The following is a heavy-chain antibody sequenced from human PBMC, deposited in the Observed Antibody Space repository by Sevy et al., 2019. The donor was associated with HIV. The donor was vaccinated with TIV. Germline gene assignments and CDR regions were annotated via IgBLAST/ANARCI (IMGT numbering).Heavy chain of an antibody. Sequence: GGSLRLSCAASGFTVSSNYMNWVRQAPGKGLEWVSVIYNGGSTYYADSVKGRFTISRDNSKNTLYLQMNSLRAEEAAVYYCARDGGSRGMDVWGKGTTVTVSS. CDR2: IYNGGST. CDR1: GFTVSSNY. V-gene: IGHV3-66*02. D-gene: IGHD6-13*01. J-gene: IGHJ6*04. CDR3: ARDGGSRGMDV.